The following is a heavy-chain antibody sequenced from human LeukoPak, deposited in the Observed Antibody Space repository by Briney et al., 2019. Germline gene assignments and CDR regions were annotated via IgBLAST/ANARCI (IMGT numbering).Heavy chain of an antibody. J-gene: IGHJ3*01. CDR1: GFTFSSYA. CDR2: VSYDGSGE. Sequence: GGSLRLSCAASGFTFSSYAMSWVRQAPGKGLEWVAVVSYDGSGEKYADSVNGRFTISRDNSKNTLYLQMNSLRAEDTAVFYFARDGVGTAFDLWGQGTMVTVSS. D-gene: IGHD1-26*01. CDR3: ARDGVGTAFDL. V-gene: IGHV3-30*01.